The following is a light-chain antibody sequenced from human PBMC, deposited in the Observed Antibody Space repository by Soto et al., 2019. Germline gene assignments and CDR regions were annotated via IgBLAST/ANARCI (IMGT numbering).Light chain of an antibody. J-gene: IGKJ5*01. Sequence: DIQMTQSPSTLSASVGDRVSITCRASQSNSSWLAWYQQKPGKAPKLLIYKASSLESGVPSRFSGSGSGTEFTLTISSLQPDDFATYYCQQYNSYSVTFGQGTRLEIK. V-gene: IGKV1-5*03. CDR1: QSNSSW. CDR3: QQYNSYSVT. CDR2: KAS.